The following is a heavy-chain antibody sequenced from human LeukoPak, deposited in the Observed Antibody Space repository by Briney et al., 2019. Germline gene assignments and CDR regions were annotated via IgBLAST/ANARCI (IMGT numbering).Heavy chain of an antibody. CDR1: GLTFSSYE. CDR3: ARQDTAMGDYYYYYMDV. V-gene: IGHV3-48*03. D-gene: IGHD5-18*01. J-gene: IGHJ6*03. Sequence: GGSLRLSCAASGLTFSSYEMNWVRQAPGKGLEWVSYISSSGSTIYYADSVKGRFTISRDNAKNSLYLQMNSLRAEDTAVYYCARQDTAMGDYYYYYMDVWGKGTTVTVSS. CDR2: ISSSGSTI.